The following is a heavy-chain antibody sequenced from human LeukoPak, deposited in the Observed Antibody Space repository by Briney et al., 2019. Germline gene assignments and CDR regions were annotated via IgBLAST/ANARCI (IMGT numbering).Heavy chain of an antibody. J-gene: IGHJ2*01. CDR1: GFTFSRYS. CDR2: IKSTSDFI. D-gene: IGHD1-14*01. V-gene: IGHV3-21*01. Sequence: GESLTLSFAASGFTFSRYSMNWVRQAPGKGLEWVSSIKSTSDFIFYADSVKGRFTVSRDNARDSLYLQMNSLRAEDTAVYYCARPLEGTGGNWYFDLWGRGTLVTVSS. CDR3: ARPLEGTGGNWYFDL.